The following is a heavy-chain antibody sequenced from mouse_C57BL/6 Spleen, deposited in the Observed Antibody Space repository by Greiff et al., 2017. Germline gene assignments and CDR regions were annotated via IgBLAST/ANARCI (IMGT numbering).Heavy chain of an antibody. J-gene: IGHJ3*01. D-gene: IGHD2-1*01. CDR3: ARSNYGNYVSWFAY. V-gene: IGHV1-59*01. Sequence: QVQLQQPGAELVRPGTSVKLSCKASGYTFTSYWMHWVKQRPGQGLEWIGVIDPSDSYTNYNQKFKGKATLTVDTSSSTAYMQLSSLTSEDSAVYYCARSNYGNYVSWFAYRGQGTLVTVSA. CDR2: IDPSDSYT. CDR1: GYTFTSYW.